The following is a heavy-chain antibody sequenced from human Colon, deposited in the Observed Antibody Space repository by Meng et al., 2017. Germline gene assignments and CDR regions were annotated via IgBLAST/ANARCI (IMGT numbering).Heavy chain of an antibody. Sequence: GGSLRLSCTASGFTFGSSTMHWVRQAPGKGLEWLAVIIYDGSYKFYADSMKDRFIISRENSNNSLHLQMSGLRVDDTAVYYCARIGRYNRGSEDWGQGTLVTVSS. CDR1: GFTFGSST. V-gene: IGHV3-30*15. CDR2: IIYDGSYK. CDR3: ARIGRYNRGSED. J-gene: IGHJ4*02. D-gene: IGHD6-19*01.